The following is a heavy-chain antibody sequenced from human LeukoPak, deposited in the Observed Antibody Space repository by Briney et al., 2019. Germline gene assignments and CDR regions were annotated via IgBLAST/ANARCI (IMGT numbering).Heavy chain of an antibody. CDR1: GGSISSYY. J-gene: IGHJ4*02. Sequence: SETLSLTCTVSGGSISSYYWSWIRQPPGKGLEWIGYIYYSGSNNYNPSLKSRVTISVDTSKNQFSLKLSSVTAADTAVYYCARTVALSPVGYFDYWGQGTLVTVSS. CDR3: ARTVALSPVGYFDY. CDR2: IYYSGSN. D-gene: IGHD6-19*01. V-gene: IGHV4-59*08.